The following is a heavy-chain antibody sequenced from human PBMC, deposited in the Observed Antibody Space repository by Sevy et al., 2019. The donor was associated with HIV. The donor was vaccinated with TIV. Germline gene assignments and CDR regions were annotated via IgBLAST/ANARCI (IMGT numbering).Heavy chain of an antibody. J-gene: IGHJ4*02. CDR1: GFTFDDYA. V-gene: IGHV3-49*03. CDR2: ITRNSYEAYGGTT. D-gene: IGHD5-12*01. CDR3: TRGLATADTPEYYFDY. Sequence: GESLKISCTTSGFTFDDYAMSWFRQAPGKGLEWVAFITRNSYEAYGGTTDYGASVKGRFIISRDDSKSIAYLQMNSLKTEDTAVYYCTRGLATADTPEYYFDYWAREPWSPSPQ.